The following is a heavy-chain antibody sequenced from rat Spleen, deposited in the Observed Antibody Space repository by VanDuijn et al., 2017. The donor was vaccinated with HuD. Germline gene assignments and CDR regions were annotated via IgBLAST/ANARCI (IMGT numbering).Heavy chain of an antibody. V-gene: IGHV5-58*01. CDR1: GFTFNRYW. J-gene: IGHJ3*01. CDR3: TTVHDNWFAY. CDR2: IDTDGSST. Sequence: EVQLVETGGGLVQPGRSLKLSCVASGFTFNRYWMYWVRQAPGKGLEWVSSIDTDGSSTYYEDSVKGRFTISRDNAKNTQYLQMDSLRSEDTATYHCTTVHDNWFAYWGQGTLVTVSS.